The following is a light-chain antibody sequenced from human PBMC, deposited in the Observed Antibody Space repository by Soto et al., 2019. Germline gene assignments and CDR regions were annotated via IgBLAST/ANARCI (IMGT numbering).Light chain of an antibody. CDR3: QQYGSSPYT. CDR2: GAS. CDR1: QSVSSSY. J-gene: IGKJ2*01. V-gene: IGKV3-20*01. Sequence: EIVLTQSPGTLSLSPGERATLSCRASQSVSSSYLAWYQQKPGQAPRLLIYGASSRATGIPDRFSGSGSGTDFTLTITRLEPEDFAMYYCQQYGSSPYTFGPGTKLEIK.